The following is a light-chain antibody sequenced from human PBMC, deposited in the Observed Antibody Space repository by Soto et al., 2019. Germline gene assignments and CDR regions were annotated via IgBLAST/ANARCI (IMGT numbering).Light chain of an antibody. Sequence: VLTQSQVSLCLSPREIAXLSCRASQSFRGLLAWYQQKPGQAPRLXXYDAYNRANGSPTRFSGSGSGTDFTRTISSLEPEDSAVYYGQQRHMWPITFGQGTRLEIK. CDR1: QSFRGL. CDR2: DAY. J-gene: IGKJ5*01. CDR3: QQRHMWPIT. V-gene: IGKV3-11*01.